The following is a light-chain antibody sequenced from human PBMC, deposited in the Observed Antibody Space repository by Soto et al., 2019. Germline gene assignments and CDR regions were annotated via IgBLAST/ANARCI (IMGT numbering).Light chain of an antibody. V-gene: IGKV3-15*01. J-gene: IGKJ2*01. CDR2: AAS. Sequence: EIVMTQSPATLSVSPGERATLSCRASQGVSSNLAWYQQKPGQAPRLLIYAASTRATGIPARFSGSGSGTEFTLTISSLQSEDFAVYYCQQYNNWPPEYTFGQGTKLEIK. CDR1: QGVSSN. CDR3: QQYNNWPPEYT.